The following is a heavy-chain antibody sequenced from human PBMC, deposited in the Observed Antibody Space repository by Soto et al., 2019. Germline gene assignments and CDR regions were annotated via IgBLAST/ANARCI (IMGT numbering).Heavy chain of an antibody. CDR1: GFTFSSYS. V-gene: IGHV3-48*02. J-gene: IGHJ5*02. CDR2: ISSSSSTI. D-gene: IGHD6-13*01. CDR3: ARDRRAMSSSGLYWFDP. Sequence: VQLVESGGGLVQPGGSLRLSCAASGFTFSSYSMNWVRQAPGKGLEWVSYISSSSSTIYYADSVKGRFTISRDNAKNSLYLQMNSLRDEDTAVYYCARDRRAMSSSGLYWFDPWGQGTLVTVSS.